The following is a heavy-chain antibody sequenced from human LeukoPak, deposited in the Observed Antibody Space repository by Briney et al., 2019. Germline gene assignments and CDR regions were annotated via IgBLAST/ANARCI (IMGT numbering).Heavy chain of an antibody. CDR3: ARDRYYYDSSGYTHYYYYGMDV. CDR1: GDSVSSNSAA. J-gene: IGHJ6*02. V-gene: IGHV6-1*01. Sequence: SQTLSLTCAISGDSVSSNSAAWNWIRQSPSRGLEWLGRTYYRSKWYNDCAVSVKSRIAINPDTSKNQFSLQLNSVTPEDTAVYYCARDRYYYDSSGYTHYYYYGMDVWGQGTTVTVSS. D-gene: IGHD3-22*01. CDR2: TYYRSKWYN.